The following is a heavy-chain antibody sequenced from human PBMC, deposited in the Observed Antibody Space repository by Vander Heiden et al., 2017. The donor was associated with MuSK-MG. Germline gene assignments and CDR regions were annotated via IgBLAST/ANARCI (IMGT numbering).Heavy chain of an antibody. D-gene: IGHD1-1*01. CDR3: ARDRVTYNIVALHI. Sequence: EVQLVESGAGLVKPGGSLRLSCAAPGFTFIGHNMNWVRQAPGKGLECVSGISGTSNNIYYADSVKGRFTISRDNAKNSLYLQMNNLRAEDTAVYYCARDRVTYNIVALHIWGQGTMVTVSS. V-gene: IGHV3-21*06. CDR2: ISGTSNNI. CDR1: GFTFIGHN. J-gene: IGHJ3*02.